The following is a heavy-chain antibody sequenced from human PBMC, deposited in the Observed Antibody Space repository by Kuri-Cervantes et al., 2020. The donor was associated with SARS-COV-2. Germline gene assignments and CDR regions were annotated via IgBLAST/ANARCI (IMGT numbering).Heavy chain of an antibody. J-gene: IGHJ4*02. V-gene: IGHV4-34*01. CDR3: AREQWLRNDC. CDR2: INHSGST. D-gene: IGHD5-12*01. Sequence: ESLKISCAVYGGSFSGYYWSWIRQPPGKGLEWIGEINHSGSTNYNPSLKSRVTISVDTSKNQFSLKLSSVTAADTAVYYCAREQWLRNDCWGQGTLVTVSS. CDR1: GGSFSGYY.